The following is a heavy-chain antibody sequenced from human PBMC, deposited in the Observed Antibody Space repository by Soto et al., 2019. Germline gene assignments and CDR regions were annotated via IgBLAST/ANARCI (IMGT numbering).Heavy chain of an antibody. CDR3: ARGVGSSPPQY. J-gene: IGHJ4*02. D-gene: IGHD1-26*01. CDR2: IYASGSP. V-gene: IGHV4-59*02. Sequence: PSETLALPCPFSGGSVSVYYWSWIRQSTGQGLEWIGYIYASGSPYYNPSLRSRVTISADTSKNQISLKLTSPTAADTAVYYCARGVGSSPPQYWGRGTLVTVSS. CDR1: GGSVSVYY.